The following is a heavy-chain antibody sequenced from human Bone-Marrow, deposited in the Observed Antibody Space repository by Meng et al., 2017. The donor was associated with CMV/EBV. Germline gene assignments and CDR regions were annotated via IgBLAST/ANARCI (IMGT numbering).Heavy chain of an antibody. CDR2: ISGSGGNT. D-gene: IGHD6-13*01. CDR1: GFTFSSYA. V-gene: IGHV3-23*01. J-gene: IGHJ6*02. Sequence: GGSLRLSCAASGFTFSSYAMSWVRQAPGKGLEWVSTISGSGGNTYYPDSVKGRFTISRDNAKNSLYLQMNSLRAEDTAVYYCARDSGSSWHYYYYGMDVWGQGTTVTVSS. CDR3: ARDSGSSWHYYYYGMDV.